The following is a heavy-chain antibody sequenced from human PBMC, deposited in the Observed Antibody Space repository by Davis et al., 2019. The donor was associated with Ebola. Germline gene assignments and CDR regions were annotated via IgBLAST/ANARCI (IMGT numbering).Heavy chain of an antibody. CDR1: GYTFTSYY. V-gene: IGHV1-46*01. CDR3: ARAELLWFGELLHRPRAMDV. D-gene: IGHD3-10*01. CDR2: INPSGGST. J-gene: IGHJ6*02. Sequence: ASVKVSCKASGYTFTSYYMHWVRQAPGQGLEWMGIINPSGGSTSYAQKFQGRVTMTRDTSTSTVYMELSSLRSEDTAVYYCARAELLWFGELLHRPRAMDVWGQGTTVTVSS.